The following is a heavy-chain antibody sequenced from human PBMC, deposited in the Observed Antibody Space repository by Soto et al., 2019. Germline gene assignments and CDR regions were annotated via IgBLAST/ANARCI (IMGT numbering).Heavy chain of an antibody. D-gene: IGHD2-15*01. V-gene: IGHV4-59*01. J-gene: IGHJ3*02. CDR3: ARLGVVDAFDI. CDR1: DGSITSYY. Sequence: QVQLQESGPGLVKPSETLSLTCTVSDGSITSYYWSWIRRPPGKGLEWIGYIYYTGSTNYNPSVKSRVTLSVDTSKSQFSLKLSSVAAADTAVYYCARLGVVDAFDIWGKGTMVTVSA. CDR2: IYYTGST.